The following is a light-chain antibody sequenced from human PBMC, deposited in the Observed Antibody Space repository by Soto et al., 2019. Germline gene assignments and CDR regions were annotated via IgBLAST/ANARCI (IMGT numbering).Light chain of an antibody. CDR3: QKYNSAPLIT. CDR2: VAS. J-gene: IGKJ5*01. V-gene: IGKV1-27*01. CDR1: QDISNY. Sequence: DIPMTQSPSSLSASVGDRVTITCRASQDISNYLAWYQQKLGKVPNLLLYVASTLQSGVPSRFSGSGSGTDFTLSISSLQPEDVATYYCQKYNSAPLITFGQGTRLEIK.